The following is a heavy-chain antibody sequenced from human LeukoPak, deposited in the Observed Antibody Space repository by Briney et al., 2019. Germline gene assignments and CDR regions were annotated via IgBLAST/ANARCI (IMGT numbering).Heavy chain of an antibody. D-gene: IGHD6-19*01. CDR3: ARGEVSSGWTVYYFDY. V-gene: IGHV3-21*01. Sequence: GESLRLSCAASGFTFSSYAMSWVRQAPGKGLEWVSSISSSSSYIYYADSVKGRFTISRDNAKNSLYLQMNSLRAEDTAVYYCARGEVSSGWTVYYFDYWGQGTLVTVSS. CDR2: ISSSSSYI. J-gene: IGHJ4*02. CDR1: GFTFSSYA.